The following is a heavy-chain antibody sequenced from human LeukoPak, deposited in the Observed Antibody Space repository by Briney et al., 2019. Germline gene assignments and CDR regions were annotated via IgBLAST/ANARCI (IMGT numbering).Heavy chain of an antibody. J-gene: IGHJ4*02. CDR2: INSVGSST. CDR1: GFIFSTYW. CDR3: ARENKVVVVITDDPYYFDY. Sequence: GGSLRLSCTASGFIFSTYWMHWVRQAPGKGLVWVSRINSVGSSTNYADSVKGRFTISRDNAKNMPYLQMNSLRAEDTAVYYCARENKVVVVITDDPYYFDYWGQGTLVTVSS. V-gene: IGHV3-74*01. D-gene: IGHD3-22*01.